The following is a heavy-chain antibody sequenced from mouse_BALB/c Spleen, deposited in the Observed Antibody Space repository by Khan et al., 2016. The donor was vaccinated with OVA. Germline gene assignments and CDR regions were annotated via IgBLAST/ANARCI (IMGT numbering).Heavy chain of an antibody. Sequence: VQLKESGPDLVKPGASVKISCKASGYSFTGYYIHWVKQSPGKSLEWIGRVNPNNGGTSYNQKFKGKAILTVDKSSNTAYMELRSLTSEDSAVYSCAIYHGYFDVWGAGTTVTVSS. CDR3: AIYHGYFDV. J-gene: IGHJ1*01. V-gene: IGHV1-26*01. CDR2: VNPNNGGT. CDR1: GYSFTGYY.